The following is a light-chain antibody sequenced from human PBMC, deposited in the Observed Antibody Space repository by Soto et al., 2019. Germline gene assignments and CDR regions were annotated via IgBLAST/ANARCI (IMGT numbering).Light chain of an antibody. V-gene: IGKV1-5*01. Sequence: DIQMTHSPSTLSASVGDRVTITCRASQSISTWLAWYQQKAGKAPKLLIYDASSLESGVPSRFSGSGSGTEFTLTITSLQPEDFATYYWQQYNTYWTFGQGTKVEIK. CDR1: QSISTW. J-gene: IGKJ1*01. CDR3: QQYNTYWT. CDR2: DAS.